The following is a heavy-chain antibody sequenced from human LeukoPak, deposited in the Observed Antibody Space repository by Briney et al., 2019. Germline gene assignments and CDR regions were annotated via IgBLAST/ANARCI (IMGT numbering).Heavy chain of an antibody. V-gene: IGHV3-30-3*01. J-gene: IGHJ4*02. Sequence: GGSLRLSCAASGFTFSCYAMHWVRQAPGKGLEWVAVISYDGSNKYYADSVKGRFTISRDNSKNTLYLQMNSLRAEDTAVYYCARWINAAARRAYFDYWGQGTLVTVSS. D-gene: IGHD6-13*01. CDR1: GFTFSCYA. CDR2: ISYDGSNK. CDR3: ARWINAAARRAYFDY.